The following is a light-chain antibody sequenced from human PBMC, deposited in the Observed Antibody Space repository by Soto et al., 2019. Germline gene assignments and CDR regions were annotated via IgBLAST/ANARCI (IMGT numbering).Light chain of an antibody. V-gene: IGKV1-27*01. CDR1: QGISNY. CDR3: QKYDSALVT. CDR2: DAT. J-gene: IGKJ3*01. Sequence: DIPMTQSPSSLSASVGDRVTITCRASQGISNYLAWYQQEPGKVPRLLIYDATTLQSGVPSRFSGSGSGTDFTLTIGSLQPEDVATYYCQKYDSALVTFGPGTTVDIK.